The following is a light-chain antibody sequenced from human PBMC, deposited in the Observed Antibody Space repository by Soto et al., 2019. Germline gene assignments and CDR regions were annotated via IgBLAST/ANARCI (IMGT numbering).Light chain of an antibody. CDR3: QQYHIWSWT. Sequence: DIQMTQSPSTLSASVGDRVTLACRASQDVVSWLAWYQQKPEKAPRVLIYRASHLDSGIPARFSASGSGTEFSLTINSLQADDFAAYYCQQYHIWSWTFGQGTKVDI. CDR2: RAS. V-gene: IGKV1-5*03. CDR1: QDVVSW. J-gene: IGKJ1*01.